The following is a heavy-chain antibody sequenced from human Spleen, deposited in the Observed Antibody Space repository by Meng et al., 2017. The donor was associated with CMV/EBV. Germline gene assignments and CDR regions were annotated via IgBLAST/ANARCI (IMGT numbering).Heavy chain of an antibody. CDR1: EFTVSSDY. V-gene: IGHV3-53*05. Sequence: GESLKISCAASEFTVSSDYMSWVRQAPGKGLEWVSVIYSGGSTYYADSVKGRFTISRDNSKNTLYLQMNSLRAEDTAVYYCARARAARHFDYWGQGTLVTVSS. CDR2: IYSGGST. CDR3: ARARAARHFDY. D-gene: IGHD6-6*01. J-gene: IGHJ4*02.